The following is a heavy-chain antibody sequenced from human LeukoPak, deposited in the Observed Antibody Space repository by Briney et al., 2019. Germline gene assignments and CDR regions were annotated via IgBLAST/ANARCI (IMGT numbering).Heavy chain of an antibody. CDR2: ISSSSSYI. CDR1: GFTFSSYS. CDR3: ARDEEDYFDY. Sequence: GGSLRLSCAASGFTFSSYSMNWVRQAPGKGLEWVSSISSSSSYIYYADSVKGRFTVSRDNAKNSLYLQMNSLRAEDTAVYYCARDEEDYFDYWGQGTLVTVSS. J-gene: IGHJ4*02. V-gene: IGHV3-21*01.